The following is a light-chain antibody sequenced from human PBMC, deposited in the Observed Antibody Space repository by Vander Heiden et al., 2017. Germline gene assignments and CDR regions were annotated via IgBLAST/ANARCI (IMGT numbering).Light chain of an antibody. CDR3: QQSYRTPPVT. CDR1: QSISNY. Sequence: DIQITQSPSSLSASVGDRVTITCRASQSISNYLNWYQQKPGRAPKLLIYAASSLQSGVPSRFSGSGSGTDFTLTISSLQPEDFATYYCQQSYRTPPVTFGPGTNVDIK. J-gene: IGKJ3*01. V-gene: IGKV1-39*01. CDR2: AAS.